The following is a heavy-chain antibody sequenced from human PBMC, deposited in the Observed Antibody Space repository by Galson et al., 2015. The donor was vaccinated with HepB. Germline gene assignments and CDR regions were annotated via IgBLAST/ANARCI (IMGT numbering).Heavy chain of an antibody. J-gene: IGHJ6*03. CDR2: INPSGGST. V-gene: IGHV1-46*01. D-gene: IGHD6-13*01. Sequence: SVKVSCKASGYTFTSYYMHWVRQAPGQGLEWMGIINPSGGSTSYAQKFQGRVTMTRDTSTSTVYVELSSLRSEDTAVYYCARDLRQQLVRGYYYMDVWGKGTTVTVSS. CDR1: GYTFTSYY. CDR3: ARDLRQQLVRGYYYMDV.